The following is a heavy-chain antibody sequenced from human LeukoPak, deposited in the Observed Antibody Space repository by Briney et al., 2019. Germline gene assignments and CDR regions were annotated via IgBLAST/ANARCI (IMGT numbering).Heavy chain of an antibody. J-gene: IGHJ4*02. CDR3: AKVSSSGYYFDY. V-gene: IGHV3-7*03. Sequence: GGSLRLSCAASGFTFSSYWMSWVRQAPGKGLEWVANIKQDGSEKYYVDSVKGRFTISRDNAKNSLYLQMNSLRAEDTALYYCAKVSSSGYYFDYWGQGTLVTVSS. CDR1: GFTFSSYW. CDR2: IKQDGSEK. D-gene: IGHD3-22*01.